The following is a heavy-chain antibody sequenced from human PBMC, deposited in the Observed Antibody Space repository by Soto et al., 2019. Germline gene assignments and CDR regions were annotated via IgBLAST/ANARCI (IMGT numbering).Heavy chain of an antibody. CDR1: GGSISSGDYY. CDR2: IYYSGST. CDR3: ASSNIAAAGFYYYGMDV. Sequence: SSETLSLTCTFSGGSISSGDYYLSWIRQPPGKGLEWIGYIYYSGSTNYNPSLKSRVTISVDTSKNQLSLKLSSVTAADTAVYYCASSNIAAAGFYYYGMDVWGRGTTVTVSS. J-gene: IGHJ6*02. V-gene: IGHV4-61*08. D-gene: IGHD6-13*01.